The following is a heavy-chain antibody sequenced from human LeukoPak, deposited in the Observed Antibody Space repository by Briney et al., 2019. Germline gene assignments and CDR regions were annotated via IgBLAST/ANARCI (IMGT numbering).Heavy chain of an antibody. J-gene: IGHJ4*02. CDR1: GGSISSFY. CDR3: AREVGDCSSTSCVDY. D-gene: IGHD2-2*01. CDR2: IYYTGGT. V-gene: IGHV4-59*01. Sequence: PSETLSLTCSVSGGSISSFYWSWIRQPPGKGLEWIGYIYYTGGTNYNPSLKSRVTMSVDTSKNQFSLKLSSVTAADTAVYYCAREVGDCSSTSCVDYWGQGTLVTVSS.